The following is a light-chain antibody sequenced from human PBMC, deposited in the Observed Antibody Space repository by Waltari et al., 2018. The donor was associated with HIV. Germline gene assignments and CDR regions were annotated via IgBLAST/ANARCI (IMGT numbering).Light chain of an antibody. J-gene: IGLJ1*01. CDR3: SSYTSSSLLYV. Sequence: QSALTQPPSVSGSPGQSVTISCTGTSSDVGSYNRVPWYQQPPGTAPKLMIYEFSNRPSGVPGRFSGSKSGNTASLTISGLQAEDEADYYCSSYTSSSLLYVFGTGTKVTVL. CDR1: SSDVGSYNR. V-gene: IGLV2-18*02. CDR2: EFS.